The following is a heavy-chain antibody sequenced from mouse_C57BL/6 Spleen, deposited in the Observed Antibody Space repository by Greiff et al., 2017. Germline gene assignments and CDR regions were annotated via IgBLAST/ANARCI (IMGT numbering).Heavy chain of an antibody. J-gene: IGHJ2*01. CDR2: IYPRSGNT. CDR3: AYDYYGSSPLSYFDY. D-gene: IGHD1-1*01. V-gene: IGHV1-81*01. Sequence: VKLMESGAELARPGASVKLSCKASGYTFTSYGISWVKQRTGQGLEWIGEIYPRSGNTYYNEKFKGKATLTADKSSSTAYMELRSLTSEDSAVYFCAYDYYGSSPLSYFDYWGQGTTLTVSS. CDR1: GYTFTSYG.